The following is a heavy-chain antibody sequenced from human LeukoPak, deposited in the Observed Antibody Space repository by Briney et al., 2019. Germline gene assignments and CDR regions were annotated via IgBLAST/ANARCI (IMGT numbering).Heavy chain of an antibody. CDR2: IYCSGST. J-gene: IGHJ4*02. V-gene: IGHV4-31*03. CDR1: GGSISSGGYY. D-gene: IGHD3-10*01. CDR3: AKGTEVRGVIAH. Sequence: PSQTLSLTCTVSGGSISSGGYYWSWLRQHPGKGLEWIGYIYCSGSTYYNPSLKSRVTISVDTSKNQFSLKLSSVTAADTAVYYCAKGTEVRGVIAHWGQGTLVTVSS.